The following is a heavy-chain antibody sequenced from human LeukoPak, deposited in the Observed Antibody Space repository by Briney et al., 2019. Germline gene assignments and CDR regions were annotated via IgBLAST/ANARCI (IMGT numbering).Heavy chain of an antibody. CDR3: AKDKLGTNPLGYYYGMDV. D-gene: IGHD7-27*01. CDR2: ISGSGGST. Sequence: GSLRLSCAASGFTFSSYAMSWVRQAPGKGVEWVSAISGSGGSTYYADSVKGRFTISRDNSKNTLYLQMNSLRAEDTAVYYCAKDKLGTNPLGYYYGMDVWGQGTTVTVSS. CDR1: GFTFSSYA. V-gene: IGHV3-23*01. J-gene: IGHJ6*02.